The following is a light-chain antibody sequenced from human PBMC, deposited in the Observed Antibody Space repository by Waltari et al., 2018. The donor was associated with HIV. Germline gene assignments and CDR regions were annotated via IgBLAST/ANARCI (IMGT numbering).Light chain of an antibody. CDR1: RTNIGNNY. CDR2: DNK. CDR3: GAWDSSLSAVQ. J-gene: IGLJ2*01. Sequence: QSVLTQPPSVSAAPGQTVTMSCSGVRTNIGNNYVSWYQPLPGTAPKVVIYDNKKRPSGIPDGFAGSKSATSATLSITGLQTGDEANYYCGAWDSSLSAVQFGEETKLTVI. V-gene: IGLV1-51*01.